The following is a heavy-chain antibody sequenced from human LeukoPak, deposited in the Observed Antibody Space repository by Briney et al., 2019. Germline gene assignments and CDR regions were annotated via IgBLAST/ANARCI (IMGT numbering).Heavy chain of an antibody. CDR3: ASDRPENYGAYRPFDY. V-gene: IGHV3-48*03. CDR2: ISSSGSTI. Sequence: GGSLRLSRAASGFTFSSYEMNWVRQAPGKGLEWFPYISSSGSTIYYAGSVKGTFTISSYNAQNSLYLQMKCLRVDDRAVYYCASDRPENYGAYRPFDYWGPGTLVTVSS. D-gene: IGHD4-17*01. J-gene: IGHJ4*02. CDR1: GFTFSSYE.